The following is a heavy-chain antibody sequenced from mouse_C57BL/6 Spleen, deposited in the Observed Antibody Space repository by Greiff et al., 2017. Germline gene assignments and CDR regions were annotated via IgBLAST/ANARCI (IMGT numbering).Heavy chain of an antibody. J-gene: IGHJ4*01. D-gene: IGHD1-1*01. V-gene: IGHV1-82*01. CDR3: ARKSDYYGSSYVGAMDY. Sequence: VKLVESGPELVKPGASVKISCKASGYAFSSSWMNWVKQRPGKGLEWIGRIYPGDGDTNYNGKFKGKATLTADKSSSTAYMQLSSLTSEDSAVYFCARKSDYYGSSYVGAMDYWGQGTSVTVSS. CDR2: IYPGDGDT. CDR1: GYAFSSSW.